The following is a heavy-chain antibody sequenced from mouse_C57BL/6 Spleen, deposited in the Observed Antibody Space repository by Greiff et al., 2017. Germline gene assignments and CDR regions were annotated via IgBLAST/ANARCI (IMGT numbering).Heavy chain of an antibody. CDR1: GFSLTSYG. J-gene: IGHJ4*01. CDR3: ARGAGSSPYYAMDY. V-gene: IGHV2-2*01. D-gene: IGHD1-1*01. Sequence: QVHVKQSGPGLVQPSQSLSITCTVSGFSLTSYGVHWVRQSPGKGLEWLGVIWSGGSTDYNAAFISRLSISKDNSKSQVFFKMNSLQADDTAIYYCARGAGSSPYYAMDYWGQGTSVTVSS. CDR2: IWSGGST.